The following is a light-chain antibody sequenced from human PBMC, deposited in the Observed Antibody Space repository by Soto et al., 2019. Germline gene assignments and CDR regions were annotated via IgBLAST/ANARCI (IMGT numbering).Light chain of an antibody. J-gene: IGKJ3*01. CDR1: QSVSSN. CDR2: GAS. Sequence: EIVMTQSPATLSVSPGERATLSCRASQSVSSNLAWYQQKPGQAPRLLIYGASTRATGIPARFSGSGSGTEFTLTISSLQSEDFAVYYCQQYNNWPPFTFGPGTKGDI. CDR3: QQYNNWPPFT. V-gene: IGKV3-15*01.